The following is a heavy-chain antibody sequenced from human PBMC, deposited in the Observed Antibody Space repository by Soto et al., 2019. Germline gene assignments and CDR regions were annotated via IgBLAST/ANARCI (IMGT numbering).Heavy chain of an antibody. CDR3: AREGVRGMDV. Sequence: QVQLVQSGAEVKKPGSSVKVSCKSSGYTFTSYDINWVLQATGQGLEWMGGMNPNSGNTGSAQKFQGRVTMNRNTSISTAYMELSSLRSEDTAVYYCAREGVRGMDVWGQGTTVTVSS. CDR2: MNPNSGNT. J-gene: IGHJ6*02. D-gene: IGHD3-16*01. CDR1: GYTFTSYD. V-gene: IGHV1-8*01.